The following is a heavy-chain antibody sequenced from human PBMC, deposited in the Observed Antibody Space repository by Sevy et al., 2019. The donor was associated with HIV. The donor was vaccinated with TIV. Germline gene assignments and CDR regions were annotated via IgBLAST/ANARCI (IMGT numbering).Heavy chain of an antibody. D-gene: IGHD2-15*01. CDR1: GGSISSYY. V-gene: IGHV4-59*01. CDR3: ARDQSQRGRGYCSGGSCYMAYYYMDV. CDR2: IYYSGST. Sequence: SETLSLTCTVSGGSISSYYWSWIRQPPGKGLEWIGYIYYSGSTNYNPSLKSRVTISVDTSKNQFSLKLSSLTAADTAVYYCARDQSQRGRGYCSGGSCYMAYYYMDVWGKGTTVTVSS. J-gene: IGHJ6*03.